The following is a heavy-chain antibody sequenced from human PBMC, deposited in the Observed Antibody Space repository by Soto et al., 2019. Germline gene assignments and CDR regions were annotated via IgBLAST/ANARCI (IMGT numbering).Heavy chain of an antibody. CDR1: GFTFSSYA. J-gene: IGHJ4*02. Sequence: GGSLRLSCAASGFTFSSYAMSWVRQAPGKGLEWVSAISGSGGSTYYADSVKGRFTISRDNSKNTLYLQMNSLRAEDTAVYYCAKAEDYVWGSYRYTGFDYWGQGTLVTVSS. D-gene: IGHD3-16*02. V-gene: IGHV3-23*01. CDR2: ISGSGGST. CDR3: AKAEDYVWGSYRYTGFDY.